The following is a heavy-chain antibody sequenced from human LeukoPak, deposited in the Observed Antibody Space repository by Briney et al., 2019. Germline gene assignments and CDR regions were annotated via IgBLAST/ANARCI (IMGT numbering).Heavy chain of an antibody. CDR2: ISWKSGSI. Sequence: GGSLRLSCAASEFTFADYAMHWVRQAPGKGLEWVSGISWKSGSIGYADSVKGRFTISRDNAKNSLYLQMNSLRAEDTALYYCAKVLHVRPDSRTYFDLWGRGTLVSVSS. V-gene: IGHV3-9*01. CDR3: AKVLHVRPDSRTYFDL. D-gene: IGHD1-14*01. CDR1: EFTFADYA. J-gene: IGHJ2*01.